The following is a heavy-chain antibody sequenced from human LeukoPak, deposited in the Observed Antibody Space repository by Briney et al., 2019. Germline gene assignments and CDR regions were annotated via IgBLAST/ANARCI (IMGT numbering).Heavy chain of an antibody. CDR3: ARGAEYYAIWRGYAGYSDY. D-gene: IGHD3-3*01. J-gene: IGHJ4*02. CDR2: IYHRGST. CDR1: GYSISNGYY. V-gene: IGHV4-38-2*02. Sequence: PSETLSLTCTVSGYSISNGYYWGWIRQPPGKGLEWVGSIYHRGSTYYNPSLRSRVTISLDRSKKKFSLKLTSVAAADTAVYFCARGAEYYAIWRGYAGYSDYWGQGISVTVSS.